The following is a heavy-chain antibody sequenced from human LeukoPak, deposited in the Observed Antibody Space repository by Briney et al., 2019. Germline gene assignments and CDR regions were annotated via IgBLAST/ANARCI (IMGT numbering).Heavy chain of an antibody. CDR2: IYHSGST. J-gene: IGHJ5*02. D-gene: IGHD6-13*01. CDR3: ARALRQQLVTGWLDP. V-gene: IGHV4-59*01. Sequence: SETLSLTCTVSGDSISSYYWSWIRQPPGGGLEWVGYIYHSGSTNYNPSLKSRVTISLDTSKNQFSLNLISVTAADTAVYYCARALRQQLVTGWLDPWGQGTLVTVSS. CDR1: GDSISSYY.